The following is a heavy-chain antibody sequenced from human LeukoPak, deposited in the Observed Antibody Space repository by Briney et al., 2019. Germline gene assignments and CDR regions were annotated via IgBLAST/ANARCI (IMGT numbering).Heavy chain of an antibody. J-gene: IGHJ4*02. D-gene: IGHD3-10*01. CDR3: AKGVDVYGSGSYHTHFDY. CDR2: ISGSGGRT. Sequence: PGGSLRLSCAASGFTFSSYAMSWVRQAPGKGLEWVSAISGSGGRTYYADSVKGRFTISRDNSKNTLYMQMNSLRAEDTAVYYCAKGVDVYGSGSYHTHFDYWGQGTLVTVSS. V-gene: IGHV3-23*01. CDR1: GFTFSSYA.